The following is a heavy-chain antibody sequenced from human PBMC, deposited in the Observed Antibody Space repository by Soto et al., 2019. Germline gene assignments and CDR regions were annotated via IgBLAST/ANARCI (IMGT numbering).Heavy chain of an antibody. D-gene: IGHD3-3*01. Sequence: GGSLRLSCAASGFTFSSYAMHWVRQAPGKGLEWVAVISYDGSNKYYADSVKGRFTISRDNSKNTLYLQMNSLRAEDTAVYYCARGETSPGFWSGYYNYYYYYGMDVWGQGTTVTVSS. V-gene: IGHV3-30-3*01. CDR2: ISYDGSNK. CDR3: ARGETSPGFWSGYYNYYYYYGMDV. CDR1: GFTFSSYA. J-gene: IGHJ6*02.